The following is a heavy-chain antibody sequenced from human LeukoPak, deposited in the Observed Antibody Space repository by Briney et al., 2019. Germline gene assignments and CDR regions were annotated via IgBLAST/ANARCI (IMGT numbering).Heavy chain of an antibody. CDR3: ATGYCSSTNCRIDY. Sequence: ASVKVSCKASAFNFISYGISWVRLVPGQGLEWMGWISAYNGDTNYAQSFQGRVTMTTDTSTSTAYMELRSLRSDDTAVYYCATGYCSSTNCRIDYWGQGTLVTVSS. J-gene: IGHJ4*02. V-gene: IGHV1-18*01. CDR2: ISAYNGDT. CDR1: AFNFISYG. D-gene: IGHD2-2*03.